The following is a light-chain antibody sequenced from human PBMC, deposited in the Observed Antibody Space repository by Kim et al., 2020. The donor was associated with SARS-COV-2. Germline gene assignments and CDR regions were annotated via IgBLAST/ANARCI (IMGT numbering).Light chain of an antibody. Sequence: QSVLTQPPSVSETPGQRVTISCSGSSSNIGSNTVNWYQQFPGAAPKLLIYSNDDRPSGVPDRFSGSKSGTSASLAISGLQSDDESDYYCAAWDDSLNTVVFGGGIQLTVL. J-gene: IGLJ2*01. CDR3: AAWDDSLNTVV. V-gene: IGLV1-44*01. CDR1: SSNIGSNT. CDR2: SND.